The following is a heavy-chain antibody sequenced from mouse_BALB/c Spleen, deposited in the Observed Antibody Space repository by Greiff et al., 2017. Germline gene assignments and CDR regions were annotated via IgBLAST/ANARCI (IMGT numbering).Heavy chain of an antibody. CDR2: IDPANGNT. CDR1: GFNIKDTY. J-gene: IGHJ3*01. CDR3: ARSYDGYYVWFAY. Sequence: VQLQQSGAELVKPGASVKLSCTASGFNIKDTYMHWVKQRPEQGLEWIGRIDPANGNTKYDPKFQGKATITADTSSNTAYLQLSSLTSEDTAVYYCARSYDGYYVWFAYWGQGTLVTVSA. D-gene: IGHD2-3*01. V-gene: IGHV14-3*02.